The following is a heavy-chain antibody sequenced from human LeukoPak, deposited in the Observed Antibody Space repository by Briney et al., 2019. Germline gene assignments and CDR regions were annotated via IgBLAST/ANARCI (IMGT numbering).Heavy chain of an antibody. D-gene: IGHD2-15*01. CDR1: GGSISSSSYY. J-gene: IGHJ3*01. CDR3: ARPQDKKSDCSGGSCFAFNV. V-gene: IGHV4-39*07. Sequence: SETLSLTCTVSGGSISSSSYYWGWIRQPPGKGLEWIGSIYYSGSTYYNPSLKSRVTISVDTSKNQFSLKLSSVTAADTAVYYCARPQDKKSDCSGGSCFAFNVWGPGTMVTVSS. CDR2: IYYSGST.